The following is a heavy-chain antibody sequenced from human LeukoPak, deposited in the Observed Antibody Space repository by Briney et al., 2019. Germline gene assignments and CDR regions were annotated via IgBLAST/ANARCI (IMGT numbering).Heavy chain of an antibody. Sequence: ASVKVFCKASGYTFTSYYMHWVRQAPGQGLEWMGIINPSDASTTYTQKFQGRVTMTRDTSTSTVYMELSSLRSEDTAVYYCARGYPLDWNYFDHWSQGTLVTVSS. D-gene: IGHD3/OR15-3a*01. V-gene: IGHV1-46*01. CDR2: INPSDAST. J-gene: IGHJ4*02. CDR1: GYTFTSYY. CDR3: ARGYPLDWNYFDH.